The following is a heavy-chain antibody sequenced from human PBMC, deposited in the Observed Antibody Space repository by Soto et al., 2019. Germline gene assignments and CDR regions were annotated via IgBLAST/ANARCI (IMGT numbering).Heavy chain of an antibody. CDR1: GGTFSSYA. J-gene: IGHJ6*02. CDR2: IIPIFGTA. V-gene: IGHV1-69*01. Sequence: QVQLVQSGAEVKKPGSSVKVSCKASGGTFSSYAISWVRQAPGQGLEWMGGIIPIFGTANYAQKFQGRVTITADESTSTAYMELSSLRSEDTAVYYSARQGYSSSSSSYGMDVWGQGTTVTVSS. CDR3: ARQGYSSSSSSYGMDV. D-gene: IGHD6-6*01.